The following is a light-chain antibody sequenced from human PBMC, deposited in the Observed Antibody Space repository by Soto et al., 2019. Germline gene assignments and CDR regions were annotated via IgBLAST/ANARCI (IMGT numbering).Light chain of an antibody. CDR2: LAS. CDR3: QQRSNWPPIT. CDR1: QRISNF. J-gene: IGKJ5*01. V-gene: IGKV1-39*01. Sequence: DIQMTQSPSSLSASVGDRFTITCRSSQRISNFLNWYQQKPGKAPKLLIYLASSLQGGVPARFSGSGSGTDFTLTISSLEPEDFAVYYCQQRSNWPPITFGQGTRLEI.